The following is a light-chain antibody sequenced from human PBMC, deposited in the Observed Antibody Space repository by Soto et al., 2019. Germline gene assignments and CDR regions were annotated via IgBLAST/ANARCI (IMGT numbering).Light chain of an antibody. CDR3: ETWDSNTHV. CDR1: SGHSSYI. CDR2: LEGSGTY. V-gene: IGLV4-60*03. Sequence: QSVLTQSSSASASLGSSVKLTCTLSSGHSSYIIAWHQQQPGKAPRYLMKLEGSGTYNKGSGIPDRFSGSSSGAVRYLTISNLQSEDEADYYCETWDSNTHVFGTGTKLTVL. J-gene: IGLJ1*01.